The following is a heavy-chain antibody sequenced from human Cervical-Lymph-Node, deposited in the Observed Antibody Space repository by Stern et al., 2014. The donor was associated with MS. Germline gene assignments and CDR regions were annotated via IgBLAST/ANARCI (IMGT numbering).Heavy chain of an antibody. CDR1: GGTFRGYA. Sequence: VQLLESGAEVKKPGSSVKVSCKASGGTFRGYAFSWVRQAPGLGLEWMGRIIPIIGMTNYAQRFQGRVTITAEKSTTTAYMELSGLRFDDTAVYYCATPPVETTSFDYWGQGTLVTVSS. J-gene: IGHJ4*02. V-gene: IGHV1-69*09. CDR2: IIPIIGMT. CDR3: ATPPVETTSFDY. D-gene: IGHD1-7*01.